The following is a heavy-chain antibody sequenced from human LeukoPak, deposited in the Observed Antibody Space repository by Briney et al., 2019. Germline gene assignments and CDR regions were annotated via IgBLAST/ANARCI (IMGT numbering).Heavy chain of an antibody. Sequence: GGSLRLSCAASGFAASGFTFSTFGMHWVRQAPGKGLEWVAFIRYDGSNKYYADSVKGRFTIPRDDPKNTLYLQMNSLRAEDTAAYYCAKGYYFDILSGYSSLDSWGQGTLVTVSS. CDR3: AKGYYFDILSGYSSLDS. D-gene: IGHD3-9*01. V-gene: IGHV3-30*02. CDR1: GFTFSTFG. J-gene: IGHJ4*02. CDR2: IRYDGSNK.